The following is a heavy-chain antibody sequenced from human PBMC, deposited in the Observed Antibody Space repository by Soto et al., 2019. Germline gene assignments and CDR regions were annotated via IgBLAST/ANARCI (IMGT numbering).Heavy chain of an antibody. CDR2: IYPGDSDT. CDR1: GYSFTSYW. J-gene: IGHJ4*02. Sequence: PGESLKISCNGSGYSFTSYWIGWVRQMPGKGLEWMGIIYPGDSDTRYSPSFQGQVAFSADKSISTAYLQWSGLKASDTAIYYCARRLSTGWFFDFWGQGTLVTVS. CDR3: ARRLSTGWFFDF. V-gene: IGHV5-51*01. D-gene: IGHD6-19*01.